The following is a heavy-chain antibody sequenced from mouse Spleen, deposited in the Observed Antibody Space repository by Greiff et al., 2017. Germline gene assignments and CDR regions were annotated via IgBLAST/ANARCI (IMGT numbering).Heavy chain of an antibody. CDR2: INPGSGGT. CDR1: GYAFTNYL. Sequence: QVQLQQSGAELVRPGTSVKVSCKASGYAFTNYLIEWVKQRPGQGLEWIGVINPGSGGTNYNEKFKGKATLTADKSSSTAYMQLSSLTSEDSAVYFCARTTHYYGYNAMDYWGQGTSVTVSS. D-gene: IGHD1-2*01. V-gene: IGHV1-54*01. CDR3: ARTTHYYGYNAMDY. J-gene: IGHJ4*01.